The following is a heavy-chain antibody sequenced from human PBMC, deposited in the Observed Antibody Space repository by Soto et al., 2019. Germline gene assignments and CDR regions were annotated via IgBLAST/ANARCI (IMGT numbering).Heavy chain of an antibody. CDR3: ARNYDILTGYLGVNWFDH. D-gene: IGHD3-9*01. V-gene: IGHV1-18*04. CDR2: ISAYNGNT. J-gene: IGHJ5*02. Sequence: ASVKVSCKASGYTFTSYGISWVRQAPGQGLEWMGWISAYNGNTNYAQKLQGRVTMTTDTSTSTAYMELRSLRSDDTAVYYCARNYDILTGYLGVNWFDHWGQGTLVTVSS. CDR1: GYTFTSYG.